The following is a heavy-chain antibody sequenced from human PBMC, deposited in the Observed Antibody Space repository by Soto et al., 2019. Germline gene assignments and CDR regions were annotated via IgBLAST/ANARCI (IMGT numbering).Heavy chain of an antibody. CDR3: TKQAAAGMYYYYYYMDV. D-gene: IGHD6-13*01. J-gene: IGHJ6*03. V-gene: IGHV3-73*01. CDR1: GVTFSGSA. CDR2: IRSKANSYAT. Sequence: PGGSLRLSCAASGVTFSGSAMHWVRQAYGKGLEWVGRIRSKANSYATAYAASVKGRFTISRDDSKNTAYLQMNSLKTEDTAVYYCTKQAAAGMYYYYYYMDVWGKGTTVTV.